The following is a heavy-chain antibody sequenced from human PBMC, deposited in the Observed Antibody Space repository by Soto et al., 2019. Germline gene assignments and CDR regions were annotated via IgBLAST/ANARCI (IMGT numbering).Heavy chain of an antibody. CDR3: ARNPTETGTFEY. V-gene: IGHV1-8*01. J-gene: IGHJ4*02. D-gene: IGHD7-27*01. CDR1: GYTFTSYD. Sequence: QVQLVQSGAEVKKPGASVKVSCKASGYTFTSYDINWVRQATGQGLEWMGWLKPNGGETGYAQNFQGRVTLTRNTSTATAYMELTSLTSADTAVYFCARNPTETGTFEYWGQGTPVTVSS. CDR2: LKPNGGET.